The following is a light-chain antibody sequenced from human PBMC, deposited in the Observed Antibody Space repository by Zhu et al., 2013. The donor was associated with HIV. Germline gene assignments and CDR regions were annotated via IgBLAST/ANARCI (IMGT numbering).Light chain of an antibody. Sequence: DIQMTQSPSSLSASVGDRVTITCRASQGISNYLAWYQQRPGKAPRLLVYAASTTQSGVPSRFGGRGSGTEFTLTIDSLQPEDFATYYCQHVNDNAAFGPGTNLDV. J-gene: IGKJ3*01. CDR3: QHVNDNAA. CDR2: AAS. CDR1: QGISNY. V-gene: IGKV1-9*01.